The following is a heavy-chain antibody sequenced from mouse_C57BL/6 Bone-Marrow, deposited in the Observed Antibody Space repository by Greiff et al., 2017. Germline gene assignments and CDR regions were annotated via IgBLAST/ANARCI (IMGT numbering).Heavy chain of an antibody. CDR1: GYTFTSYG. J-gene: IGHJ2*01. V-gene: IGHV1-81*01. CDR2: IYPRSGNT. D-gene: IGHD1-1*01. Sequence: QVQLKESGAELARPGASVKLSCKASGYTFTSYGISWVKQRTGQGLEWIGEIYPRSGNTYYNEKFKGKATLTADKSSSTAYMELRSLTSEDSAVYFCARAGLITTVVAYYFDVWGQGTTLTVSS. CDR3: ARAGLITTVVAYYFDV.